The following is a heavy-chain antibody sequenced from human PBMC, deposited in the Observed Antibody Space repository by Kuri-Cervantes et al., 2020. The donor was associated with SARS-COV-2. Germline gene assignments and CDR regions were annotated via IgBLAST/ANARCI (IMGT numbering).Heavy chain of an antibody. CDR3: ARSTDEYSSSWYTDY. J-gene: IGHJ4*02. Sequence: SVNVSCKASGYAFTGYYMHWVRQAPGQGLAWMGWMNPNSGGTNFAQTFQGRVIMTRDTSISPAYMELSRLSSDAPAAYYCARSTDEYSSSWYTDYWGQGTLVTVSS. CDR1: GYAFTGYY. CDR2: MNPNSGGT. V-gene: IGHV1-2*02. D-gene: IGHD6-13*01.